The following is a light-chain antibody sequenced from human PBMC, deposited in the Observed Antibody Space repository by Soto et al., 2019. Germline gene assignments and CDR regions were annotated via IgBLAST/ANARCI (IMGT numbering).Light chain of an antibody. J-gene: IGKJ5*01. Sequence: EIVLAQSPGTLSLSPGESATLSCRASQSLSSNFLAWYQQKPGQVPRLLISRASRRATGIPDRFSGSGSGTDFTLTINRLGPEDFATYYCQQLNSYPVTFGQGTRLEIK. CDR2: RAS. CDR1: QSLSSNF. V-gene: IGKV3-20*01. CDR3: QQLNSYPVT.